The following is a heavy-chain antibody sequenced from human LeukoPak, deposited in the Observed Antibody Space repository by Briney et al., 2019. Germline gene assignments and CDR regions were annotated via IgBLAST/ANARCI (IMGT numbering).Heavy chain of an antibody. Sequence: PGGSLRLSCAASGFTFSSYAMSWVRQAPGKGLEWVSSISGGGGSTYYADSVKGRFTISRDNSKNTLYLQMNSLRVEDTALYFCAETYYTAGGCFDHWGQGTLVTVSS. D-gene: IGHD3-3*01. V-gene: IGHV3-23*01. CDR2: ISGGGGST. J-gene: IGHJ4*02. CDR1: GFTFSSYA. CDR3: AETYYTAGGCFDH.